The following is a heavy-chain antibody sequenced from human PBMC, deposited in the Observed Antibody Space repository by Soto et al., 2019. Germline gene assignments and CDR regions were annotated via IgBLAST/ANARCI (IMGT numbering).Heavy chain of an antibody. CDR3: ARREYCGYDSDDAFDI. CDR1: GFTFSSYW. D-gene: IGHD5-12*01. V-gene: IGHV3-7*01. Sequence: EVQLVESGGGLVQPGGSLRLSCAASGFTFSSYWMSWVRQAPGKGLEWVANIKQDGSEKYYVDSVKGRFTISRDNAKNSLYLQMNSLRAEATAVYYCARREYCGYDSDDAFDIWGQGTMVTVSS. CDR2: IKQDGSEK. J-gene: IGHJ3*02.